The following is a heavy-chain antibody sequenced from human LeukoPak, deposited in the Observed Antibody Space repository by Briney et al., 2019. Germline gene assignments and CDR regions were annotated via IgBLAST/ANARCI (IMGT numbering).Heavy chain of an antibody. CDR3: ARDQRQWLGADAFDI. V-gene: IGHV3-11*01. D-gene: IGHD6-19*01. J-gene: IGHJ3*02. CDR1: GFTFSDYY. Sequence: GGSLRLSCAASGFTFSDYYMSWIRQAPGKGLERVSYISSSGSTIYYADSVKGRFTISRDNAKNSLYLQMNSLRAEDTAVYYCARDQRQWLGADAFDIWGQGTMVTVSS. CDR2: ISSSGSTI.